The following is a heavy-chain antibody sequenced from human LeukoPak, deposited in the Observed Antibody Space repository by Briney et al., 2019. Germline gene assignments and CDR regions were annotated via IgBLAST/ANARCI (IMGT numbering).Heavy chain of an antibody. J-gene: IGHJ3*02. CDR3: ARGDLIDYDSDQRNAFDI. CDR1: GYTFTSYY. CDR2: INPSGGST. D-gene: IGHD3-22*01. Sequence: ASVKVSCKASGYTFTSYYMHWVRQAPGQGLGWMGIINPSGGSTSYAQKFQGRVTMTRDTSTSTVYMELSSLRSEDTAVYYCARGDLIDYDSDQRNAFDIWGQGTMVTVSS. V-gene: IGHV1-46*01.